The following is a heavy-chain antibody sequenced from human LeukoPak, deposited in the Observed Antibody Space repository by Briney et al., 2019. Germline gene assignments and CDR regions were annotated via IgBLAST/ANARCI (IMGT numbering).Heavy chain of an antibody. CDR3: ARDDYSDSPTYYNGMDV. J-gene: IGHJ6*02. CDR1: GFTFTDYT. V-gene: IGHV3-21*01. Sequence: PGGSLRLSCAASGFTFTDYTLNWVRRAPGKGLEWVSSMSGIGGFVHYADSVKGRFTISRDNARSSLFLQMTSLRAEDTAVYFCARDDYSDSPTYYNGMDVWGQGTAVTVSS. CDR2: MSGIGGFV. D-gene: IGHD4/OR15-4a*01.